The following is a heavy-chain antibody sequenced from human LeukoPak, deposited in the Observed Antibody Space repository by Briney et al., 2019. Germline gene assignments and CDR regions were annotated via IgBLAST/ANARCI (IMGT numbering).Heavy chain of an antibody. D-gene: IGHD1-26*01. CDR3: ARDFYSGSYERLDY. CDR1: GFTFSSYS. V-gene: IGHV3-21*01. CDR2: ISSSSSYI. Sequence: GGSLRLSCAASGFTFSSYSMNWVRQAPGKGLEWVSSISSSSSYIYYADSVKDRFTISRDNAKNSLYLQMNSLRAEDTAVYYCARDFYSGSYERLDYWGQGTLVTVSS. J-gene: IGHJ4*02.